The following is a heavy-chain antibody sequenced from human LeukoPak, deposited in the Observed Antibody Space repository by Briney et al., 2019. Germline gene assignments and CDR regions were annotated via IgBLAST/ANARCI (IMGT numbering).Heavy chain of an antibody. J-gene: IGHJ5*02. CDR1: GGSVSSSSYY. CDR3: ARISDHSSGIYENNWFDP. CDR2: IYYSGST. Sequence: ESSETLSLTCTVSGGSVSSSSYYWGWIRQPPGKGLEWIGSIYYSGSTYYNPSLKSRVTISVDTSKNQFSLKLSSVTAADTAVYYCARISDHSSGIYENNWFDPWGQGTLVTVSS. D-gene: IGHD6-19*01. V-gene: IGHV4-39*01.